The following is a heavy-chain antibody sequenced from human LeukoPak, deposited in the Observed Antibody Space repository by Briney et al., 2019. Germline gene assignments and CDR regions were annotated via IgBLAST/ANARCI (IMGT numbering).Heavy chain of an antibody. Sequence: PGGSLRLSCAASGFTFSSYAMSWVRQAPGKGLEWVSGISGSGGSTYYADSVKGRFTVSRDKSKNTPYLQMNSLRVEDTAVYYCAKYVVYPRAMDVWGKGTTVTVSS. D-gene: IGHD5/OR15-5a*01. CDR2: ISGSGGST. CDR3: AKYVVYPRAMDV. J-gene: IGHJ6*03. CDR1: GFTFSSYA. V-gene: IGHV3-23*01.